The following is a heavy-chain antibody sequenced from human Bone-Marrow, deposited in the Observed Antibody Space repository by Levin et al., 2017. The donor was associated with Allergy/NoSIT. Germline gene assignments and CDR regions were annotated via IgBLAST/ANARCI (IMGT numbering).Heavy chain of an antibody. D-gene: IGHD3-22*01. J-gene: IGHJ4*02. CDR3: AKDSYYDSSGSLDY. CDR2: ISSDESNK. CDR1: GFKFSSFG. V-gene: IGHV3-30*18. Sequence: GESLKISCAASGFKFSSFGIHWVRQAPGKGLDWVAVISSDESNKFYSDSVRGRFTISRDNAKSTVYLQMHSLRADDTAVYFCAKDSYYDSSGSLDYWGQGTLVTVSS.